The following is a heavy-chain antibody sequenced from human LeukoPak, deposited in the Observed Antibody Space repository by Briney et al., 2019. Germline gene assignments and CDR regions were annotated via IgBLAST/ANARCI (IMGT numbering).Heavy chain of an antibody. D-gene: IGHD3-16*02. CDR1: GGSISSSSYY. J-gene: IGHJ4*02. CDR2: IYYSGST. V-gene: IGHV4-39*01. CDR3: ARLDDAYDYVWGSYRYYFDY. Sequence: SETLSLTCTVSGGSISSSSYYWGWIHQPPGKGLEWIGSIYYSGSTYYNPSLKSRVTISVDTSKNQFSLKLSSVTAADTAVYYCARLDDAYDYVWGSYRYYFDYWGQGTLVTVSS.